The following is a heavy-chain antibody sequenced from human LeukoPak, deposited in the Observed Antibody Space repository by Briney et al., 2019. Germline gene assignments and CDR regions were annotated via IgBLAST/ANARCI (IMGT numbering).Heavy chain of an antibody. CDR1: GYTFTGYY. Sequence: ASVKVSCKASGYTFTGYYMHWVRQAPGQGLEWMGRINPKSDGTKYAQNFQGRVTMTWDTSISTAYMEVSRLTSDDTAMFYCARDPPGTTAFDLWGQGTMVTVSS. J-gene: IGHJ3*01. D-gene: IGHD1-1*01. CDR2: INPKSDGT. V-gene: IGHV1-2*06. CDR3: ARDPPGTTAFDL.